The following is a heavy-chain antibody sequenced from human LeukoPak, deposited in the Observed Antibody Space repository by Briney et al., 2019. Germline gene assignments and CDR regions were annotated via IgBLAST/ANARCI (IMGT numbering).Heavy chain of an antibody. J-gene: IGHJ1*01. Sequence: PGRPLRLSCAASGFTFSKDWMSWVRQAPGKGMEWIGLSKSKTDGGTIDSAAPVNGRFTISRDDSKDKLFLQMNSLKTEDTAVYYCSTDLCELDDSGYYAKYFHHWGEGSLVCVSS. CDR2: SKSKTDGGTI. D-gene: IGHD3-22*01. CDR1: GFTFSKDW. CDR3: STDLCELDDSGYYAKYFHH. V-gene: IGHV3-15*01.